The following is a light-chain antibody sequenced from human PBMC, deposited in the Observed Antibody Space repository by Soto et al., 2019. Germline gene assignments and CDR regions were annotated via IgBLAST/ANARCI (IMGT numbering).Light chain of an antibody. V-gene: IGKV1-39*01. CDR3: QQSYTTPIT. J-gene: IGKJ5*01. CDR2: AAS. Sequence: DIQMTQSPSSLSASVGDRVTLTCRASQSISDNLNWYRQKPGKAPELLVFAASILQSGVPSRFSGSGSGTGFTLTISSLQPEDFATYYCQQSYTTPITFGQGTRLEIK. CDR1: QSISDN.